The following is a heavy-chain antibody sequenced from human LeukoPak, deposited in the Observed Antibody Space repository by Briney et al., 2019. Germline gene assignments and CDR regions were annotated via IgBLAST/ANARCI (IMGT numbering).Heavy chain of an antibody. V-gene: IGHV3-33*01. Sequence: GGSLRLSCAASGFTFNNYGMHWVRQAPGKGLEGMALIWYDGSNKYYADSVKGRFTISRDNSKNTLYLQMNSLSAEDTAVYYCSREYFDWSRNYYYGMDVWGQGTTVTVSS. J-gene: IGHJ6*02. CDR1: GFTFNNYG. CDR2: IWYDGSNK. D-gene: IGHD3-9*01. CDR3: SREYFDWSRNYYYGMDV.